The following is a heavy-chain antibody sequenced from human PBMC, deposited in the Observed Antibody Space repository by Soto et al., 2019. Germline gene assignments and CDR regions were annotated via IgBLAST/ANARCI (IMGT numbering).Heavy chain of an antibody. V-gene: IGHV1-69*02. D-gene: IGHD6-13*01. CDR3: ARGSNSSRVFHY. Sequence: ASVKVSCKASGGTFSSYTISWVRQAPGQGLEWMGRIIPILGIANYAQKFQGRVTITADKSTSTAYMELSSLRSEDTAVYYCARGSNSSRVFHYWGQGTLVTVSS. J-gene: IGHJ4*02. CDR2: IIPILGIA. CDR1: GGTFSSYT.